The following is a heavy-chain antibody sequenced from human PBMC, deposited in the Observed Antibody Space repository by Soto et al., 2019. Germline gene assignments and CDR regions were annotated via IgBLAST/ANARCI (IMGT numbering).Heavy chain of an antibody. CDR1: GYTFTSYD. J-gene: IGHJ6*02. V-gene: IGHV1-8*01. CDR3: ARFEEYSRSSPLYYYYGMDV. D-gene: IGHD6-6*01. Sequence: QVQLVQSGAEVKQPGASVKVSCKASGYTFTSYDINWVRQATGQGLEWMGWMNPNSGNTGYAQKFQGRVTMTRNTSIRTAYMELSSLRSEDTAVYYCARFEEYSRSSPLYYYYGMDVWGRGTTVSVSS. CDR2: MNPNSGNT.